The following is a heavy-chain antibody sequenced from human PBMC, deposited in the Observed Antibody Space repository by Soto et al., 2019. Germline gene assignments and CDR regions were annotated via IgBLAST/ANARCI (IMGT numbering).Heavy chain of an antibody. CDR3: AAQYYDFWCGYYMNNWFDP. J-gene: IGHJ5*02. D-gene: IGHD3-3*01. CDR2: ISGSGGST. CDR1: GFTFSSYA. V-gene: IGHV3-23*01. Sequence: EVQLLESGGGLVQPGGSLRLSCAASGFTFSSYAMSWVRQAPGKGLEWVSAISGSGGSTYYADSVKGRFTISRDNSKNTLYLQMNSLRAEDTAVYYCAAQYYDFWCGYYMNNWFDPWGQGTLVTVSS.